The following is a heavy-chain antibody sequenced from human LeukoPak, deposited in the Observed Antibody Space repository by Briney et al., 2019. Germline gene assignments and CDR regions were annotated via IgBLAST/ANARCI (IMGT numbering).Heavy chain of an antibody. D-gene: IGHD6-19*01. J-gene: IGHJ3*02. Sequence: GGSLRLSCAASGFTFSRYNMNWVRQAPGKGLEWVSSISSGSSYIFYADSVKGRFTISRDNSKNTLYLQMNSLRAEDTAVYYCARDSGGTVSAGTPTSAFDIWGQGTMVTVSS. V-gene: IGHV3-21*04. CDR3: ARDSGGTVSAGTPTSAFDI. CDR1: GFTFSRYN. CDR2: ISSGSSYI.